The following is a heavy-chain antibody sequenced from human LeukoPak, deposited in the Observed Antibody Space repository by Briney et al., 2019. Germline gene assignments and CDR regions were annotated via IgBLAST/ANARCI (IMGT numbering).Heavy chain of an antibody. CDR2: IYSGGST. D-gene: IGHD3-16*01. CDR1: GFTVSSNY. CDR3: ARSIRSMGEDAFDI. J-gene: IGHJ3*02. V-gene: IGHV3-66*01. Sequence: PGGSLRLSCAASGFTVSSNYMSWVRQAPGKGLEWVSVIYSGGSTYYADSVKGRFTISRDNSKNTLYLQMNSLRAEDTAVYYCARSIRSMGEDAFDIWGQGTMVTVSS.